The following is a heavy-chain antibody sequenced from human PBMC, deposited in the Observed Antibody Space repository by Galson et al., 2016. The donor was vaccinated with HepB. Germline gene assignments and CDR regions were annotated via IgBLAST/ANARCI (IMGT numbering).Heavy chain of an antibody. CDR2: ISSNGGST. D-gene: IGHD3-10*01. Sequence: SLRLSCAASGFTFSSYAMHWARQAPGKGLEYVSAISSNGGSTYYADSVKGRFTISRDNSKNTLYLQMRSLRAEDTAVYYCVKGVSTTWHRSQGDYWGQGTLVTVSS. V-gene: IGHV3-64D*09. CDR1: GFTFSSYA. J-gene: IGHJ4*02. CDR3: VKGVSTTWHRSQGDY.